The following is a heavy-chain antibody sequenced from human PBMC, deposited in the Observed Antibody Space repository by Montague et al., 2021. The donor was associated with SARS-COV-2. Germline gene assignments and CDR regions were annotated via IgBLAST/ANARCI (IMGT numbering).Heavy chain of an antibody. J-gene: IGHJ4*02. CDR2: IYPSGTT. CDR3: ARETYTSSWFQQFDY. V-gene: IGHV4-39*01. Sequence: SETLSLTCTVSGGSISSSNYYWGWIRQPPGKGLEWIGSIYPSGTTYYNPSLQSRVTISVDTSKKQFSLKLSSVTAADTAVYYCARETYTSSWFQQFDYWGQGTLVTVSS. CDR1: GGSISSSNYY. D-gene: IGHD6-13*01.